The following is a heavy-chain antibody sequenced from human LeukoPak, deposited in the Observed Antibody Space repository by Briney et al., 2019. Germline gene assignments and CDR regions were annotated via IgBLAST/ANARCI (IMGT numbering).Heavy chain of an antibody. D-gene: IGHD5-18*01. CDR1: GFTFSSYG. J-gene: IGHJ5*02. CDR2: IKGNSDDGTT. CDR3: TTDQQLWSFDP. Sequence: PGGSLRLSCAASGFTFSSYGMNWVRQAPGKGLEWVGRIKGNSDDGTTDYAAPVKGRFTISRDDSKNTLYLQMNSLKTEDTAVYYCTTDQQLWSFDPWGQGTLVTVSS. V-gene: IGHV3-15*01.